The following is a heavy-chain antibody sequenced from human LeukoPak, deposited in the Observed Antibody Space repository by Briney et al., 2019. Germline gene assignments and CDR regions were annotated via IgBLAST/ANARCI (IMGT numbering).Heavy chain of an antibody. CDR3: ARGATISETGYFDY. CDR1: GRSFSTYY. V-gene: IGHV4-34*01. CDR2: INHRGDT. Sequence: PSETLSLTCAVYGRSFSTYYWSWIRQSPGKGLEWIAEINHRGDTNYNPSVKSRVTISVDTSKNQFSLKVNSLTAADTAVYYCARGATISETGYFDYWGQGTLVTVSS. D-gene: IGHD1-1*01. J-gene: IGHJ4*03.